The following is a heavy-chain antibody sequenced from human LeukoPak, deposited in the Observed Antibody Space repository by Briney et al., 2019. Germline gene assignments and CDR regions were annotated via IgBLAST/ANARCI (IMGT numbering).Heavy chain of an antibody. CDR3: ARGAADELDY. V-gene: IGHV3-49*04. J-gene: IGHJ4*02. CDR2: IRSKAYGGTT. CDR1: GFTFGDYA. Sequence: PGGSLRLSCAASGFTFGDYAMTWVRQAPGKGLEWVGFIRSKAYGGTTECAASVKGRFTISRDDSKSIAYLQMNSLKTEDTAVYYCARGAADELDYWGQGTLVTVSS. D-gene: IGHD6-25*01.